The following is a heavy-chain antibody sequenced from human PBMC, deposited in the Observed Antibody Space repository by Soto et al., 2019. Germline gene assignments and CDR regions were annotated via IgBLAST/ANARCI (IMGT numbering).Heavy chain of an antibody. V-gene: IGHV1-69*12. CDR2: IIPIFGTA. CDR1: GGTFSSYA. J-gene: IGHJ4*02. D-gene: IGHD2-2*01. Sequence: QVQLVQSGAEVKKPGSSVKVSCKASGGTFSSYAISWVRQAPGQGLEWMGGIIPIFGTANYAQKFQGRVTITADESTSTASMELSRLRSEDTAVYYCARDREDIVLVPAAMKRGYYFDYWGQGTLVTVSS. CDR3: ARDREDIVLVPAAMKRGYYFDY.